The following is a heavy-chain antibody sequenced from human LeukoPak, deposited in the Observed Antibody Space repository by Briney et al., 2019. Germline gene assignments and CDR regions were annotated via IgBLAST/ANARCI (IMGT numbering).Heavy chain of an antibody. V-gene: IGHV5-51*01. CDR3: ARLSPGVGATAEY. CDR2: IYPSDSDT. D-gene: IGHD1-26*01. CDR1: GYSFTSYW. Sequence: GESLKISCKGSGYSFTSYWIGWVRQMPGKGLEWMGIIYPSDSDTRYNPSFQGQATISADKSISTASLQWRSLKASDTAIYYCARLSPGVGATAEYWGQGTLVTVSS. J-gene: IGHJ4*02.